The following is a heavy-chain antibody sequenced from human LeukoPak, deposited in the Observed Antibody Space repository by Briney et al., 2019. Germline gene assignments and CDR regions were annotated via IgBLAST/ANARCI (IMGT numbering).Heavy chain of an antibody. Sequence: SVKVSCKASGGTFSSYAISWVRQAPGQGLEWMGGIIPIFGTANYAQKFQGRVTITADESTSTAYMELSSLRSEDTAVYYCASTYYGSGSNYYYYYGMDVWGQGTTVTVSS. CDR3: ASTYYGSGSNYYYYYGMDV. J-gene: IGHJ6*02. CDR1: GGTFSSYA. V-gene: IGHV1-69*13. CDR2: IIPIFGTA. D-gene: IGHD3-10*01.